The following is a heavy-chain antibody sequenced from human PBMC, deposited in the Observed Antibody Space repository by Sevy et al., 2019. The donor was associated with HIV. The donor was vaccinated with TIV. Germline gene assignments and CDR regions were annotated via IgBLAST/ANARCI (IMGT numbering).Heavy chain of an antibody. Sequence: GGSLRLSCAASGFTFSSHSMNWVRQTPGKGLEWISYISGTGNTIYYADSVKGRFTITRDNAKNSLYLQLKRLRDEDTAIYYCARVPPYYDSNVSDFWGQGSLVTVSS. D-gene: IGHD3-22*01. CDR1: GFTFSSHS. J-gene: IGHJ4*02. CDR2: ISGTGNTI. V-gene: IGHV3-48*02. CDR3: ARVPPYYDSNVSDF.